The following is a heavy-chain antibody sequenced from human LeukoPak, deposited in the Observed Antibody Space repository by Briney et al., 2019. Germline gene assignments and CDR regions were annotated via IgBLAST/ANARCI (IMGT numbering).Heavy chain of an antibody. V-gene: IGHV3-53*01. J-gene: IGHJ3*02. Sequence: GGSLRLSCAASGFTFNNYAMSWVRQAPGKGLEWVSIIYNDGSTYYADSMKGRFTISRDNSKNTLHLQVNSLRAEDTAMYYCARNTLFAFDIWGQGTMVTVSS. CDR3: ARNTLFAFDI. CDR1: GFTFNNYA. CDR2: IYNDGST.